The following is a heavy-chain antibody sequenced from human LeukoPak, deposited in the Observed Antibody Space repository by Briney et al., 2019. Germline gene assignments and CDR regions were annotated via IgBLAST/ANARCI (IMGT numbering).Heavy chain of an antibody. CDR1: GGSISSYY. D-gene: IGHD5-12*01. CDR2: IYTSGST. J-gene: IGHJ6*03. V-gene: IGHV4-4*07. CDR3: ARDSLVDRSTKRRQQYYYMDV. Sequence: PSETLSLTCTVSGGSISSYYWSWIRQPAGKGLEWIGRIYTSGSTNYNPSLKSRVTMSVDTSKNQFSLKLSSVTAADTAVYYCARDSLVDRSTKRRQQYYYMDVWGKGTTVTISS.